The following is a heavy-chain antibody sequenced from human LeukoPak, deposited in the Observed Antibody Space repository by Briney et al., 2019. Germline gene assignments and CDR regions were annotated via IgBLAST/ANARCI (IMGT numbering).Heavy chain of an antibody. D-gene: IGHD3-10*01. Sequence: PGGSLRLSCAASGFTFDDYAMHWVRQAPGKGLEWVSGISWNSGSIGYADSVKGRFTISRDNAKNSLYLQMNSLRAEDTALYYCAKVGGSKYYYYYYMEVCGKGTTVTVSS. CDR1: GFTFDDYA. J-gene: IGHJ6*03. CDR2: ISWNSGSI. V-gene: IGHV3-9*01. CDR3: AKVGGSKYYYYYYMEV.